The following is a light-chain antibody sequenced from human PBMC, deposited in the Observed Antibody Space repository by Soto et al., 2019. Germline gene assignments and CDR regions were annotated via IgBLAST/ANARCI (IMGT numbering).Light chain of an antibody. CDR2: EVN. J-gene: IGLJ1*01. CDR1: SSNVGSYKL. Sequence: QSALTQPASVSGSPGQSITISCTGTSSNVGSYKLVSWYQQHPGKAPKLMIFEVNKRPSGVSNRFSGSKSGNTASLTISRLKVEDDADYYCCSSGGSPTYVFGTGTKLTVL. V-gene: IGLV2-23*02. CDR3: CSSGGSPTYV.